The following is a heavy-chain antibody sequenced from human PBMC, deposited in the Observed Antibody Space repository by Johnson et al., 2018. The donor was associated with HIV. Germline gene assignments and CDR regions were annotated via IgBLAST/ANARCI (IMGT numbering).Heavy chain of an antibody. V-gene: IGHV3-30*02. D-gene: IGHD3-22*01. CDR1: GFTFSSYG. CDR3: AKDPTYDSSGYYGDAFDI. CDR2: IRYDGSNK. Sequence: QVQLVESGGGVVQPRGSLRLSCVASGFTFSSYGMHWVRQAPGKGLEWVAFIRYDGSNKYYADSVKGRFTVSRDNSKNTLYLQMNSLRAEDTAVYYCAKDPTYDSSGYYGDAFDIWGQGTMVTVSS. J-gene: IGHJ3*02.